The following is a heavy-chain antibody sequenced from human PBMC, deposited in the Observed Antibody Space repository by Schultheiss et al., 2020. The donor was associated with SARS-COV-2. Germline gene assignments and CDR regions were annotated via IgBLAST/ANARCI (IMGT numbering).Heavy chain of an antibody. CDR1: GFTFSSYW. V-gene: IGHV3-74*01. D-gene: IGHD3-3*01. J-gene: IGHJ5*02. Sequence: GGSLRLSCAASGFTFSSYWMHWVRQAPGKGLVWLSRIKSDGSSTTYADSVKGRFTISRDNSKNTLYLQMNSLRAEDTAVYYCAKVTTIFSWFDPWGQGTLVTVSS. CDR3: AKVTTIFSWFDP. CDR2: IKSDGSST.